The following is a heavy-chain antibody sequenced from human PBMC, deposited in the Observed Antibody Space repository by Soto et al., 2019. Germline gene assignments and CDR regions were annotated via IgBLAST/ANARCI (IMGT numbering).Heavy chain of an antibody. CDR3: ARESHDILTGPPWVWYFDL. D-gene: IGHD3-9*01. J-gene: IGHJ2*01. Sequence: QVQLQQWGAGPLRPLETLSLTCGVSGGSFRGYYWAWIRQSPGKGLEWIGEINDRGSINYNPSLKSRVSISVDTSKNHYSLYLRSVTAADTAVYYCARESHDILTGPPWVWYFDLWGRGTLVTVSS. V-gene: IGHV4-34*01. CDR2: INDRGSI. CDR1: GGSFRGYY.